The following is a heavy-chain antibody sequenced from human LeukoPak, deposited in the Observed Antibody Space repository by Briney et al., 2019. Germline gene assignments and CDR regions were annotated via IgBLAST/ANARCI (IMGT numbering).Heavy chain of an antibody. J-gene: IGHJ4*02. D-gene: IGHD2-15*01. CDR2: ISSGASTM. V-gene: IGHV3-48*03. CDR1: GFMFSSFE. CDR3: ALLVVASDFDY. Sequence: GGSLRLSCAASGFMFSSFEMYWVRQAPGKGLEWVSYISSGASTMYYADSVKGRFTISRDNARNSLFLQMNSLRAEDTAVYYCALLVVASDFDYWGQGTLVTVSS.